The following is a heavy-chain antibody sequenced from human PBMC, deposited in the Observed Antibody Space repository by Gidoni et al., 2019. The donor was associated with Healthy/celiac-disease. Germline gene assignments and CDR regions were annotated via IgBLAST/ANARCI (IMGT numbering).Heavy chain of an antibody. V-gene: IGHV3-30*18. CDR1: GFTFSSDG. CDR2: ISYDGSNK. J-gene: IGHJ6*02. CDR3: AKRGMDV. Sequence: VQLVESGGGVVQPGRSLRLSCAASGFTFSSDGMHWVRQAPGKGLEWVAVISYDGSNKYYADSVKGRFTIYRDNSKNTLYLEMNSLRAEDTAVYYCAKRGMDVWGQGTTVTVSS.